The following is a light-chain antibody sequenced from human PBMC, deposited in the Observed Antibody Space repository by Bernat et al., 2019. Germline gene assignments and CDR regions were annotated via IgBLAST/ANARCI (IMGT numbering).Light chain of an antibody. J-gene: IGKJ4*01. CDR1: QGVSSGY. V-gene: IGKV3-20*01. CDR3: QQYGSSPLLT. Sequence: EIVLTQSPGTLSSSPGERATLSCRASQGVSSGYLAWYQQKPGQAPRLLIYDTSSRAPGIPDRFNGSGSGTDFTLTISRLEPEDFAVYYCQQYGSSPLLTFGGGTKVEIK. CDR2: DTS.